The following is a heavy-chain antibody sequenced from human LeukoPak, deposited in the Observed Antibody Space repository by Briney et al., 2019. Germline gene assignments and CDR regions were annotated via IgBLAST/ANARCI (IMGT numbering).Heavy chain of an antibody. J-gene: IGHJ4*02. CDR2: IYYSGST. V-gene: IGHV4-39*01. Sequence: PSETLSLTCTVSGGSISSNNYYWGWIRQPPGKGLEWIGSIYYSGSTYYNPSLKSRVTISVDTSKNQFSLKLSSVTAADTAVYFCARHGASGSYLYYFDYWGQGTLVTVSS. D-gene: IGHD1-26*01. CDR3: ARHGASGSYLYYFDY. CDR1: GGSISSNNYY.